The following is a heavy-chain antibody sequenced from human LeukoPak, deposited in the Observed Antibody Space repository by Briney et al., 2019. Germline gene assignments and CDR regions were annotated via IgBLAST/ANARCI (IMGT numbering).Heavy chain of an antibody. J-gene: IGHJ4*02. D-gene: IGHD3-3*01. CDR3: AKSGVVTSYYFDY. V-gene: IGHV3-23*01. Sequence: GGSLRLSCAASGFTFSSYAMTWVRQAPGKGLEWVSGISGSGGNTYYPDSVRGRFTISRDNSKNTLSLQMNSLRAEDTAVYYCAKSGVVTSYYFDYWGQGTLVTVSS. CDR1: GFTFSSYA. CDR2: ISGSGGNT.